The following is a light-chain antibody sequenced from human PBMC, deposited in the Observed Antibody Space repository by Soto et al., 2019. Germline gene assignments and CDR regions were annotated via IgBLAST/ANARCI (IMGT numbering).Light chain of an antibody. V-gene: IGLV2-14*01. CDR3: SSYTSSSTYV. J-gene: IGLJ1*01. CDR1: SSDVGYYNY. CDR2: DVN. Sequence: QSVLTQPASVSGSPGQSIAISCTGTSSDVGYYNYVYWYQQHPGKAPNVMIYDVNNRPSGVPDRFSGSKSGNTASLTISGLQAEDEADYYCSSYTSSSTYVFGTGTKLTVL.